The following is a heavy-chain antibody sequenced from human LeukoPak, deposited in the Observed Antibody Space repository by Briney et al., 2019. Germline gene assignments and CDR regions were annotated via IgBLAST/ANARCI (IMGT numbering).Heavy chain of an antibody. Sequence: SETLSLTCTVSDGSISSYYWRWIRQPAGKGLEWIGRIYTSGSTNYNPSLKSRVTMSVDTSKNQFSLKLSSVTAADTAVYYCARDGIFHWFDPWGQGTLVTVSS. CDR3: ARDGIFHWFDP. CDR1: DGSISSYY. D-gene: IGHD3-3*01. J-gene: IGHJ5*02. CDR2: IYTSGST. V-gene: IGHV4-4*07.